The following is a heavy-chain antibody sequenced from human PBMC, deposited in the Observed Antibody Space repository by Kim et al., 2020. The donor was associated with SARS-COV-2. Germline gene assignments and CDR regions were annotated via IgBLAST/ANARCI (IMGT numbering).Heavy chain of an antibody. CDR1: GGSFSGHY. Sequence: SETLSLTCAVYGGSFSGHYWSWVRQSPGKGLEWIGELSDSGAANHNPSLKSRVTLSMDMSKNQFSLKLTSVTAADTGFYFCARGRAGVVPAPVLGRGPYYDYFIGDVWGHGTAVIVSS. V-gene: IGHV4-34*01. CDR2: LSDSGAA. CDR3: ARGRAGVVPAPVLGRGPYYDYFIGDV. J-gene: IGHJ6*02. D-gene: IGHD3-3*01.